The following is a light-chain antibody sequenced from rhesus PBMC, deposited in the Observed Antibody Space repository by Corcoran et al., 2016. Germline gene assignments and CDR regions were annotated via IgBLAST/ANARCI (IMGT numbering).Light chain of an antibody. Sequence: DVVLTQSPLSLPVTPGQPASISCRSSQSLVHSDGKTYLKWLQQKPGQPPRRLIYQVSNRDPGVPDRFSGSGKGTDLTLDISRVEAEDVGVYYCGQGTNVPYTFGQGTKVEIK. CDR3: GQGTNVPYT. CDR1: QSLVHSDGKTY. J-gene: IGKJ2*01. V-gene: IGKV2S8*01. CDR2: QVS.